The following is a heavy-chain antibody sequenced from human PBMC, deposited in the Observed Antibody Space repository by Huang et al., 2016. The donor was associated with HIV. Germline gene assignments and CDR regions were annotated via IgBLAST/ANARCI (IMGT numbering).Heavy chain of an antibody. J-gene: IGHJ4*02. Sequence: QVHLVQSGAEVKKPGASVKVSCKASGYTFTNYDINWVRQAPGRGLEWMWGMNPNTGNTGFAQSFQGRVTMTRKTSITTAYMELTSLTSEDTAVYYCARSAYGDLDYWGLGTLVIVSS. CDR1: GYTFTNYD. V-gene: IGHV1-8*02. CDR2: MNPNTGNT. D-gene: IGHD4-17*01. CDR3: ARSAYGDLDY.